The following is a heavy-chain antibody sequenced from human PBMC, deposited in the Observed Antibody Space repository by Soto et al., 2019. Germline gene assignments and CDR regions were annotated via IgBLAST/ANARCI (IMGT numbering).Heavy chain of an antibody. V-gene: IGHV3-30*18. CDR2: ISYDGSLI. CDR3: AKEYTLYNSGWFFDY. CDR1: GFTFSSYG. J-gene: IGHJ4*02. Sequence: QVQLVESGGGVVQPGRSLRLSCAASGFTFSSYGIQWVRQAPGKGLEWVAVISYDGSLIYYADSVKGRFTISRDNSKNTLYLQMNSLRVEDTAVYYCAKEYTLYNSGWFFDYWCQGTLVTVSS. D-gene: IGHD6-19*01.